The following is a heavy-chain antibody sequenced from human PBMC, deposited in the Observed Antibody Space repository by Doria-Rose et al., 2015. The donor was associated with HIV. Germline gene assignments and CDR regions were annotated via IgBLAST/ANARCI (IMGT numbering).Heavy chain of an antibody. D-gene: IGHD6-13*01. CDR3: ARIKSSRWYHKYYFDF. CDR2: IFSDDER. CDR1: GVSLSSPGMG. V-gene: IGHV2-26*01. Sequence: QVTLKESGPVLVKPTETLTLTRTVSGVSLSSPGMGVSWIRQPPGKALEWLANIFSDDERSYKTSLKSRLTISRVTSKSQVVLTMTDMDPVDTATYYCARIKSSRWYHKYYFDFWGQGTLVIVSA. J-gene: IGHJ4*02.